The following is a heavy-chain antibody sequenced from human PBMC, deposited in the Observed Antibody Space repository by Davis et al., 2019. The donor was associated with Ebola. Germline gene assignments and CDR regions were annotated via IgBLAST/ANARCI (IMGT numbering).Heavy chain of an antibody. V-gene: IGHV3-7*03. CDR3: ARNKLGVIGFDV. Sequence: GESLKISCAVSGFTFSNYWMSWVRQAPGKGLEWVAHITEDGRVKSYVDSVKGRFTISRDNARNSLYLQINSLSAEDTAVYYCARNKLGVIGFDVWGQGTMVTVSS. CDR2: ITEDGRVK. CDR1: GFTFSNYW. D-gene: IGHD3-10*01. J-gene: IGHJ3*01.